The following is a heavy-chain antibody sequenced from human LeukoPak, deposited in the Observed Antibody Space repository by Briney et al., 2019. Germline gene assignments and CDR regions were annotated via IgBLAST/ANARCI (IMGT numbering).Heavy chain of an antibody. V-gene: IGHV3-23*01. CDR1: GLTFSNCA. CDR3: AKEIRPNDY. D-gene: IGHD3-10*01. CDR2: ISISGGDT. Sequence: GGSLRLSCAASGLTFSNCAMSWVCQAPGKGLEWVSSISISGGDTYYADSVEGRFTISRDNSKNTLFLQMNSLRAEDTAVYYCAKEIRPNDYWGQGTLVTVSS. J-gene: IGHJ4*02.